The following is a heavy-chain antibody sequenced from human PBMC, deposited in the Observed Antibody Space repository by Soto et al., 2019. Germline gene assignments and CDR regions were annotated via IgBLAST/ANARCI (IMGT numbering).Heavy chain of an antibody. J-gene: IGHJ4*02. D-gene: IGHD2-2*01. CDR3: ARGYCSSTSCPTPGDFDY. V-gene: IGHV1-18*01. Sequence: GASVKVSCKASGYTFTSYGISWVRQAPGQGLEWMGWISAYNGNTNYAQKLQGRVTMTTDTSTSTAYMELRSLRSDDTAVYYCARGYCSSTSCPTPGDFDYWGQGTLVTVSS. CDR2: ISAYNGNT. CDR1: GYTFTSYG.